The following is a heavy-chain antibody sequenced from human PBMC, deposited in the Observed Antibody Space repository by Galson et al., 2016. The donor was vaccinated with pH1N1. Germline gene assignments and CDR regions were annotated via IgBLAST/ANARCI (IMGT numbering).Heavy chain of an antibody. CDR2: INPNSGGT. Sequence: SVKVSSKASGYSFSNYYIHWVRQAPGQGLEWMGWINPNSGGTKYAQKFQGRVTMIRDASTTTGYMELSRLTSDDTAVYYCAKDRNNYDSSGYYTYYYYGLDVWGQGTTVIVSS. CDR1: GYSFSNYY. J-gene: IGHJ6*02. D-gene: IGHD3-22*01. V-gene: IGHV1-2*02. CDR3: AKDRNNYDSSGYYTYYYYGLDV.